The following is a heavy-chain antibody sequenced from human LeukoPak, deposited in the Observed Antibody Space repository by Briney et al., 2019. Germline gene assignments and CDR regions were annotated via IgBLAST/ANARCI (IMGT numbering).Heavy chain of an antibody. D-gene: IGHD3-10*01. CDR1: GGSISSYY. V-gene: IGHV4-4*07. J-gene: IGHJ4*02. CDR2: IYTSGST. Sequence: SETLSLTCTVSGGSISSYYWSWIRQPAGKGLEWIGRIYTSGSTNYNPSLKSRVTMSVDTSKNQFSLKLSSVTAADTVVYYCARDTYYYGSGSYGLDYWGQGTLVTVSS. CDR3: ARDTYYYGSGSYGLDY.